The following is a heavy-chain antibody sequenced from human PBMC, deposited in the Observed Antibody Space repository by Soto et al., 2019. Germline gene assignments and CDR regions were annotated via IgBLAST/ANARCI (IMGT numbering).Heavy chain of an antibody. V-gene: IGHV4-30-2*02. J-gene: IGHJ4*02. CDR3: AGGTDGKKVAY. CDR2: IYHSGST. Sequence: SETLSLTCAVSGGSISSGGYSWNWIRQPPGKGLEWIGYIYHSGSTNYNPSLESRLTMSVDVSKNHFSLRLNSVTTADTAVYYCAGGTDGKKVAYWGQGALVTVSS. D-gene: IGHD5-12*01. CDR1: GGSISSGGYS.